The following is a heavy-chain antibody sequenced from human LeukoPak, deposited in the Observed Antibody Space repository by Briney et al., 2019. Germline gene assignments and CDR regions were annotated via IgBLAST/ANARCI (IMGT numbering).Heavy chain of an antibody. V-gene: IGHV3-30*03. Sequence: GGSLRLSCAASGFTFSSYGMHWVRQAPGKGLEWVAVISYDGSNKYYADSVKGRFTISRDNSKNTLYLQMNSLRAEDTAVYYCARSGGLQKFDYWGQGTLVTVSS. CDR3: ARSGGLQKFDY. D-gene: IGHD4-11*01. CDR2: ISYDGSNK. CDR1: GFTFSSYG. J-gene: IGHJ4*02.